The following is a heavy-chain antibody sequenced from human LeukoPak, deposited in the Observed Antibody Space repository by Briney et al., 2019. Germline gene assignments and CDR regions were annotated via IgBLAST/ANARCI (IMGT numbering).Heavy chain of an antibody. CDR1: GFTFSSSA. D-gene: IGHD6-19*01. CDR2: ISASGGST. Sequence: PGGSLRLSCAASGFTFSSSAMSWVRQVPGKGLEWVSGISASGGSTYYADSVRGRFTISRDNSKNTLYVQMNSLRDEDTAVYYCARRTGAAPGEFFLHWGQGTLVTVSS. J-gene: IGHJ1*01. V-gene: IGHV3-23*01. CDR3: ARRTGAAPGEFFLH.